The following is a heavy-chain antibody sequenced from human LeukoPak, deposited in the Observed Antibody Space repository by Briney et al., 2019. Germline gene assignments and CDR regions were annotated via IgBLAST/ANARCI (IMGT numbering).Heavy chain of an antibody. CDR2: IYSGDST. CDR1: GLTVSSNY. V-gene: IGHV3-66*01. J-gene: IGHJ4*02. Sequence: PGGSLRLSCAASGLTVSSNYMTWVRQAPGKGLEWVSVIYSGDSTHYADSVKGRFTISRDNSKNTLYLQMNSLRAEDTAVYYFARVGQQLTRGGVDYWGQGTLVTVSS. CDR3: ARVGQQLTRGGVDY. D-gene: IGHD6-13*01.